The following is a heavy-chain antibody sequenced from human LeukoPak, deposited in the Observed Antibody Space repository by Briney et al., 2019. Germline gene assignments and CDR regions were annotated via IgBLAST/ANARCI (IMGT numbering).Heavy chain of an antibody. D-gene: IGHD3-10*01. V-gene: IGHV3-23*01. CDR1: GFTIENHV. CDR2: QSGSGHNT. Sequence: GRSLRLSCEASGFTIENHVMTWVRQAPGKGPEWVASQSGSGHNTYYSESVRGRFAISRDNPKNTVFLQMNSLRVEDTAIYYCATDWTLRGVPTFFDPWGQGTVVSVSS. J-gene: IGHJ5*02. CDR3: ATDWTLRGVPTFFDP.